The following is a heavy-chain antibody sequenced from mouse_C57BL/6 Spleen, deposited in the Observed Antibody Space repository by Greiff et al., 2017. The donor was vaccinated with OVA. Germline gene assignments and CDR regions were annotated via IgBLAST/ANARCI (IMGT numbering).Heavy chain of an antibody. V-gene: IGHV1-52*01. CDR3: ARGADYGSSYLDY. CDR2: IDPSDSET. J-gene: IGHJ2*01. Sequence: QVQLKQPGAELVRPGSSVKLSCKASGYTFTSYWMHWVKQRPIQGLEWIGNIDPSDSETHYNQKFKDKATLTVDKSSSTAYMQLSSLTSEDSAVYYCARGADYGSSYLDYWGQGTTLTVSS. CDR1: GYTFTSYW. D-gene: IGHD1-1*01.